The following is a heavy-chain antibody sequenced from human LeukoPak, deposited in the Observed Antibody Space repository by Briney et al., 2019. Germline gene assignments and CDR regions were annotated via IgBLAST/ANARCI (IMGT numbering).Heavy chain of an antibody. J-gene: IGHJ4*02. D-gene: IGHD4/OR15-4a*01. CDR2: IYYSGNT. CDR1: GGSISSSSHY. V-gene: IGHV4-39*07. Sequence: SETLSLTCTVSGGSISSSSHYWAWIRQPPGKGLEWIANIYYSGNTYYNPSLKSRVTISVDMSKNQFSLRVGSLTAADTAVYYCARRAGAYSHPYDYWGQGTLVTVSS. CDR3: ARRAGAYSHPYDY.